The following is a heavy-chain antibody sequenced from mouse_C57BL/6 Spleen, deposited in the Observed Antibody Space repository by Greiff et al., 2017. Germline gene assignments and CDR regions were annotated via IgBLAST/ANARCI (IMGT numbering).Heavy chain of an antibody. V-gene: IGHV5-17*01. Sequence: EVKLVESGGGLVKPGGSLKLSCAASGFTFSDYGMHWVRQAPETGLEWVAYISSGSSTIYYADTVKGRFTISRDNAKNTLFLQMTSLRSEDTAMYYCASGDYGSSPWFAYWGQGTLVTVSA. CDR1: GFTFSDYG. CDR3: ASGDYGSSPWFAY. CDR2: ISSGSSTI. D-gene: IGHD1-1*01. J-gene: IGHJ3*01.